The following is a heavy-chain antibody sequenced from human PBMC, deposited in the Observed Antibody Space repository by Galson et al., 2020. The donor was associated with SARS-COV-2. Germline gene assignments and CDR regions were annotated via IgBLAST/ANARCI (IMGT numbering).Heavy chain of an antibody. CDR2: FDPEDGEP. D-gene: IGHD3-22*01. Sequence: GASVKVSCKVSRYTLTELSMHWVRQAPGKGLEWMGGFDPEDGEPIYAQKFQGRVTMTEDTSTDTAYMELSSLRSEDTAVYYCATASVVVITNWFDPWGQGTLVTVSS. J-gene: IGHJ5*02. CDR1: RYTLTELS. V-gene: IGHV1-24*01. CDR3: ATASVVVITNWFDP.